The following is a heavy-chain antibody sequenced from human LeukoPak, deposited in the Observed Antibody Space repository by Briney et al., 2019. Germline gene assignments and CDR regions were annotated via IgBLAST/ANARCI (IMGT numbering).Heavy chain of an antibody. Sequence: PGGSLRLSCAASGSTFTSYTMNWVRQAPGKGLEWVSSISSTSTYIFYADSVKGRFTISRDNAKNSLYLQMNSLRAEDTAVYYCAREGYDSSGFDYWGQGTLVTVSS. CDR1: GSTFTSYT. J-gene: IGHJ4*02. CDR3: AREGYDSSGFDY. CDR2: ISSTSTYI. V-gene: IGHV3-21*01. D-gene: IGHD3-22*01.